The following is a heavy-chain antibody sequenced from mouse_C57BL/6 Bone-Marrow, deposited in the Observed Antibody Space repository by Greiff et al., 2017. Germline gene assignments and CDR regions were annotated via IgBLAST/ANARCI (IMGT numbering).Heavy chain of an antibody. Sequence: EVNLVESGGGLVKPGGSLKLSCAASGFTFSSYAMSWVRQTPEKRLEWVATISDGGSYTYYPDNVKGRFTISRDNAKNNLYLQMSHLKSEDTAMYYCARDLQYFDYWGQGTTLTVSS. CDR3: ARDLQYFDY. J-gene: IGHJ2*01. V-gene: IGHV5-4*01. CDR1: GFTFSSYA. CDR2: ISDGGSYT.